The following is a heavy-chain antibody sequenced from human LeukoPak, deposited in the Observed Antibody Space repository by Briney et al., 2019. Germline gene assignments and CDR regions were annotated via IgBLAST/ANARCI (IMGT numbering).Heavy chain of an antibody. V-gene: IGHV3-53*04. CDR1: GFTVNSDY. CDR2: TYSGGST. CDR3: ARDSITVTTSEDDYYYGMDV. Sequence: GGSLRLSCAASGFTVNSDYMSWVRQAPGKGLEWVSVTYSGGSTYYADSVKGRFTISRHNSKNTLYLQMNSLRAEDTAVYYCARDSITVTTSEDDYYYGMDVWGQGTTVTVSS. J-gene: IGHJ6*02. D-gene: IGHD4-17*01.